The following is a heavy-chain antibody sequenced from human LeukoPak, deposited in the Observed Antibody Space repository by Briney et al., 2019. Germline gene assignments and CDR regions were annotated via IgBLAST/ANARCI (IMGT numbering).Heavy chain of an antibody. CDR1: GFTFSDYY. Sequence: PGGSLRLSCAASGFTFSDYYMSWIRQAPGKGLEGISYISSSGSPVSYADSVKGRFTISRDNAKNSLYLQMNSLRAEDTAVYYGASLRYYYARSGYYHRGQGTLVTVSS. CDR3: ASLRYYYARSGYYH. V-gene: IGHV3-11*01. J-gene: IGHJ4*02. CDR2: ISSSGSPV. D-gene: IGHD3-22*01.